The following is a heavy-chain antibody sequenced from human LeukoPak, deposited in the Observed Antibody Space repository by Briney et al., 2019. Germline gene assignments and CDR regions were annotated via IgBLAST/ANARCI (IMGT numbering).Heavy chain of an antibody. D-gene: IGHD2-15*01. J-gene: IGHJ5*02. V-gene: IGHV1-8*01. CDR2: MNPNSGNT. CDR3: ARVIVVAARRFDP. CDR1: GYTFTSYD. Sequence: GASVKVSCXASGYTFTSYDINWVRQATGQGLEWMGWMNPNSGNTGYAQKFQGRVTMTRNTSISTAYMELSSLRSEDTAVYYCARVIVVAARRFDPWGQGTLVTVSS.